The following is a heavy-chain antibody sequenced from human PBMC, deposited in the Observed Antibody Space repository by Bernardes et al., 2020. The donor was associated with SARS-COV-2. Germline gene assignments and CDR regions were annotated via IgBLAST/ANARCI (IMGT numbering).Heavy chain of an antibody. CDR1: GSSISSYY. J-gene: IGHJ4*02. Sequence: SETLSLTCTVSGSSISSYYWSWIRQSPGKGLEWIGNIFHSGSTKYNPSLKSPVTISVDTSKNQFSLKMTSVTAADTAVYYCARNRVGGLGNGWYPDFWGQGTLVTVSS. CDR2: IFHSGST. V-gene: IGHV4-59*01. D-gene: IGHD6-19*01. CDR3: ARNRVGGLGNGWYPDF.